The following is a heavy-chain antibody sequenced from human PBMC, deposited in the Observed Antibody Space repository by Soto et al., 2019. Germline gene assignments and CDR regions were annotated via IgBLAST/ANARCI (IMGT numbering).Heavy chain of an antibody. CDR1: GLTFSSYW. CDR2: IKGDGSEK. V-gene: IGHV3-7*01. Sequence: EVQMVESGGGLVQPGGSLRLSCAASGLTFSSYWMYWVRQAPGKGLEWVANIKGDGSEKNYVDSVKGRFTISRDNAKNSLYLQMNSLRVEDTAVYYCASSLLRGQGTLVTVSS. J-gene: IGHJ4*02. CDR3: ASSLL.